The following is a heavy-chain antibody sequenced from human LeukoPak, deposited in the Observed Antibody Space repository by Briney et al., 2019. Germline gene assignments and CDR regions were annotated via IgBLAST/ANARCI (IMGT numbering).Heavy chain of an antibody. Sequence: GGSLRLSCAASGFTFGSYGMHWVRQAPGKGLEWVAFIRYDGSNKYYADSVKGRFTISRDNSKNTLYLQMNSLRAEDTAVYYCTNPIIAAAGIFDYWRQGTLVTVSS. D-gene: IGHD6-13*01. CDR1: GFTFGSYG. CDR2: IRYDGSNK. CDR3: TNPIIAAAGIFDY. J-gene: IGHJ4*02. V-gene: IGHV3-30*02.